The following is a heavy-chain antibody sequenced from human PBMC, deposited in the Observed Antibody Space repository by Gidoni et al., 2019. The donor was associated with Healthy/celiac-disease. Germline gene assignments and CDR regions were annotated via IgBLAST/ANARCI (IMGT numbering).Heavy chain of an antibody. Sequence: EKYYVDSVKGRFTISRDNAKNSLYLQMNSLRAEDTAVYYCARGGNDLWSGDYYGMDVGGQGTTVTVSS. D-gene: IGHD3-3*01. J-gene: IGHJ6*02. CDR3: ARGGNDLWSGDYYGMDV. V-gene: IGHV3-7*01. CDR2: EK.